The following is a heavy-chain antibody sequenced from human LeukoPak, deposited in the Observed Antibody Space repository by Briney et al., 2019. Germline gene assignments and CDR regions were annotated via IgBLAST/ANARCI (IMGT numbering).Heavy chain of an antibody. V-gene: IGHV3-23*01. CDR2: TSSNGEVK. Sequence: GGSLRLSCVASGFILENHAMSWIRQAPGKGLEWVSGTSSNGEVKYYADSVRGRFTISRDNSKNMLYLQMNGLRAEDTAVYYCARVVTHYDSSGSIDASDIWGQGTRVTVSS. CDR3: ARVVTHYDSSGSIDASDI. D-gene: IGHD3-22*01. J-gene: IGHJ3*02. CDR1: GFILENHA.